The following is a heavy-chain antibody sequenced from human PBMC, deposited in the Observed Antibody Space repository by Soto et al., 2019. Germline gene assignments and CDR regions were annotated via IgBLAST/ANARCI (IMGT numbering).Heavy chain of an antibody. Sequence: GGSLILSCAASGVTFSRYAMHWVRQAPGKGLEWVAVISYDGSNKYYADSAKGRFTISRDNSKNTLYLQMNSLRAEDTAVYYCARETNDFWSGPPLYGMDVWGQGTTVTVSS. D-gene: IGHD3-3*01. CDR1: GVTFSRYA. CDR3: ARETNDFWSGPPLYGMDV. V-gene: IGHV3-30-3*01. CDR2: ISYDGSNK. J-gene: IGHJ6*02.